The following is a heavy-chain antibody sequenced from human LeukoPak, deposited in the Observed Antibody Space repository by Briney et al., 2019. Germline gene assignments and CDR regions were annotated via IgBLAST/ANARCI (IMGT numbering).Heavy chain of an antibody. Sequence: GGSLILSCAASGFTFSSYAMSWVRQAPGKGLEWVSAISGSGGSTYYADSVKGRFTISRDNAKNSLYLQMTSLRAEDTAVYYCPLELGEGFDYWGQGTLVTVSS. D-gene: IGHD1-7*01. CDR1: GFTFSSYA. CDR3: PLELGEGFDY. J-gene: IGHJ4*02. CDR2: ISGSGGST. V-gene: IGHV3-23*01.